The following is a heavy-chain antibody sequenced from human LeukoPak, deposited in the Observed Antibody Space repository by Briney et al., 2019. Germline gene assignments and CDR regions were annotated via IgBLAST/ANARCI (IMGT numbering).Heavy chain of an antibody. CDR2: INHSGST. D-gene: IGHD5-18*01. V-gene: IGHV4-34*01. CDR3: ARGSPIQQTYRHYYYMDA. Sequence: SETLSLTCAVYGGSFSGYYWSWIRQPPGKGLEWIGEINHSGSTNYNPSLKSRVTISVDTSKNQFSLKLSSVTAADTAVYYCARGSPIQQTYRHYYYMDAWGKGTTVTVSS. J-gene: IGHJ6*03. CDR1: GGSFSGYY.